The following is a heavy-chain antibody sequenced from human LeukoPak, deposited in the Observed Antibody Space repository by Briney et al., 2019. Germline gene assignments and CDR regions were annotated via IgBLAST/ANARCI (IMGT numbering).Heavy chain of an antibody. CDR2: INGRGDNT. CDR1: GVIISSYA. Sequence: PGGSLRLSCAASGVIISSYAMSWVRQAPGKGLEWVSAINGRGDNTYYADFVKGRFTISRGNSKSTVYLQMNSLRIEDTAVYYCAKDRVSPGFNWFDPRGQGTLVTVSS. CDR3: AKDRVSPGFNWFDP. D-gene: IGHD2/OR15-2a*01. J-gene: IGHJ5*02. V-gene: IGHV3-23*01.